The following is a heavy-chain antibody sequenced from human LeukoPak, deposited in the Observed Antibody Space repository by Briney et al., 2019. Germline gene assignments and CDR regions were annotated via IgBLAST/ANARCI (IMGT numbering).Heavy chain of an antibody. D-gene: IGHD6-19*01. Sequence: SETLSLTCTVSGGSISSYYWSWLRQPPGKGLEWIGYIYYSGSTNYNPSLKSLVTISVDTSKNQFSLKLSSVTAADTAVYYCARAQQWLVNWFDPWGQGTLVTVSS. J-gene: IGHJ5*02. CDR2: IYYSGST. V-gene: IGHV4-59*01. CDR1: GGSISSYY. CDR3: ARAQQWLVNWFDP.